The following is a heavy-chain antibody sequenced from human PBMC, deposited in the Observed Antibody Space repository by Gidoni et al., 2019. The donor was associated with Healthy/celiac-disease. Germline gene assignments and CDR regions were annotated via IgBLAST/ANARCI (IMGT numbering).Heavy chain of an antibody. CDR3: ARGNTRLYYYYYGMDV. Sequence: VQPVQSGAEVKKPGASVKVSCKAPGYTFTSYDINLVRQATGQGLEGMGGMNPNSGKTGYAQKFQGRVTMTRNTSISTADMELSSLRSEETAVYYCARGNTRLYYYYYGMDVWGQGTTVTVSS. CDR2: MNPNSGKT. J-gene: IGHJ6*02. V-gene: IGHV1-8*01. CDR1: GYTFTSYD. D-gene: IGHD5-18*01.